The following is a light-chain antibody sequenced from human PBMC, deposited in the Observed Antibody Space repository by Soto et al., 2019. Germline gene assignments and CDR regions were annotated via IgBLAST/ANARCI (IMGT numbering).Light chain of an antibody. CDR3: SSDAGSTTFYV. CDR2: DVT. V-gene: IGLV2-23*02. J-gene: IGLJ1*01. Sequence: QSVLTQPASVSGSPGQSITISCTGTSSDIGKYNLVSWYQHHPGKAPKLIISDVTQWPSGASNRFSGSKSGNTASLTIFGLQPADEADYYCSSDAGSTTFYVFGTGTKV. CDR1: SSDIGKYNL.